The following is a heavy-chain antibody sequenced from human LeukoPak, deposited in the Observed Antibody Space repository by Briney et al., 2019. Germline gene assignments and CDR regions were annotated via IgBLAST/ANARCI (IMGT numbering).Heavy chain of an antibody. D-gene: IGHD3-10*01. J-gene: IGHJ4*02. V-gene: IGHV4-39*01. CDR3: ARQNRLLWFGELPIFDY. CDR1: GGSISSSSYY. CDR2: IYYSGSP. Sequence: SETLSLTCTVSGGSISSSSYYWGWIRQPPGKGLEWIGSIYYSGSPYYNPSLKSRVTISVDTSKNQFSLKLSSVTAADTAVYCCARQNRLLWFGELPIFDYWGQGTLVTVSS.